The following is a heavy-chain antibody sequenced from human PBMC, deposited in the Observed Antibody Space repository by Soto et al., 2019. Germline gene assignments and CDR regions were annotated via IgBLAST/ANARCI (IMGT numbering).Heavy chain of an antibody. V-gene: IGHV3-23*01. Sequence: PVGSLRLSCASSVFTFSSYAMSWVRQAPGKGLEWVSAISGSGGSTYYADSVKGRFTISRDNSKNTLYLQMNSLRAEDTAVYYCAKRKLRFLEWLLAKTYGMDVWGQGTTVTVSS. CDR3: AKRKLRFLEWLLAKTYGMDV. D-gene: IGHD3-3*01. CDR2: ISGSGGST. CDR1: VFTFSSYA. J-gene: IGHJ6*02.